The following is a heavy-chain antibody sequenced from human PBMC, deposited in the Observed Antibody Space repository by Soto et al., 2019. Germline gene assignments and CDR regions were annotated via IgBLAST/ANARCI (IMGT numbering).Heavy chain of an antibody. Sequence: QVQLEESGGGVVQPGRSLRLSCAASGFTFGYYAVHWIRQPSGKGLEWVAVISYDGRTKYYADSVMGRFTISRDNSKNRLFLQMNSLRAEDTAVYYCSRGEARYSSGSFLDFWGQGTLVSVSS. CDR3: SRGEARYSSGSFLDF. CDR2: ISYDGRTK. D-gene: IGHD6-19*01. CDR1: GFTFGYYA. J-gene: IGHJ4*02. V-gene: IGHV3-30-3*01.